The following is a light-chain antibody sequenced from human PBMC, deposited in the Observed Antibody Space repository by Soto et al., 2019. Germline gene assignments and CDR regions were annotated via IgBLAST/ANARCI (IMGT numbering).Light chain of an antibody. CDR1: SSDIGDYNS. Sequence: QSALTQPPSASGSPGQSVTISCTGTSSDIGDYNSVSWYQQCPGKAPKLMIYEVTKRPSGVPDRFSGSRSGNRASLTVSGLQAEYEADYYCSSSAGSNNLVFGGGTKLTVL. V-gene: IGLV2-8*01. CDR3: SSSAGSNNLV. CDR2: EVT. J-gene: IGLJ2*01.